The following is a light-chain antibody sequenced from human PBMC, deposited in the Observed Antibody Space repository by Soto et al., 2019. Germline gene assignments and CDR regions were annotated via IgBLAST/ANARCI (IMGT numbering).Light chain of an antibody. Sequence: EIVLTQSPATLSLSPGDRATLSCRASQSIGIYLAWYQQTPGQSPRLLIYEASNRATGVPAKFSGTGSGTDFTLTISSLESEDFGIYYCLQRSTWPLTFGGGTRVEI. CDR3: LQRSTWPLT. V-gene: IGKV3-11*01. J-gene: IGKJ4*01. CDR2: EAS. CDR1: QSIGIY.